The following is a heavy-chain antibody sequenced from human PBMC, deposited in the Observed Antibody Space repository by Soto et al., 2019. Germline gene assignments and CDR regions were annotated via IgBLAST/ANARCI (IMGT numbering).Heavy chain of an antibody. CDR2: IIPIFGTP. CDR3: ARRYTDYDDHSYFLDF. CDR1: GGTFSTSL. V-gene: IGHV1-69*01. J-gene: IGHJ4*02. D-gene: IGHD3-22*01. Sequence: QVQLVQSGAEVKKPGSSVKVSCKASGGTFSTSLISWVRQAPGQGLEWMGGIIPIFGTPNYAQKFQGRVTITAEDSTSTVYMELNSLRSEDTAMYYCARRYTDYDDHSYFLDFWGQG.